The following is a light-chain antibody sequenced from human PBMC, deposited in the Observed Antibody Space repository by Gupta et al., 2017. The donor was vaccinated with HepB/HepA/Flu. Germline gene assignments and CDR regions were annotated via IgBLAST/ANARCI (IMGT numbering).Light chain of an antibody. CDR2: DVT. V-gene: IGLV2-14*03. CDR3: SSLTRRTSNLVL. CDR1: SSDVGGYNS. Sequence: SALPQPASVSGSPGPSTTISCTGTSSDVGGYNSVSWYHQYPGKAPKLLLYDVTARPSGISTRVSASKSGNTAALTIAGLQTEDEADYFCSSLTRRTSNLVLFGGGTKVTVL. J-gene: IGLJ3*02.